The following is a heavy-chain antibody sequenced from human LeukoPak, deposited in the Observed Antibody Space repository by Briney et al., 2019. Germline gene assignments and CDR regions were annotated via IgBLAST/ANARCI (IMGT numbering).Heavy chain of an antibody. Sequence: GGSLRLSCAASGFTFSSYSMNWVRQAPGKGLEWVSSISSSSSYIYYADSVKGRFTISRDNSKNTLYLQMDSLRPEDTAVYYCAKVRVGTAHFDYWGQGTLVTVSS. J-gene: IGHJ4*02. D-gene: IGHD2-15*01. CDR2: ISSSSSYI. CDR1: GFTFSSYS. V-gene: IGHV3-21*01. CDR3: AKVRVGTAHFDY.